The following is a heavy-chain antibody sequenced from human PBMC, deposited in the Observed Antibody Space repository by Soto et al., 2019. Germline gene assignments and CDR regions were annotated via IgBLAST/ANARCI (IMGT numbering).Heavy chain of an antibody. D-gene: IGHD1-26*01. V-gene: IGHV3-23*01. J-gene: IGHJ3*02. CDR2: ISGSGGST. Sequence: GGPLRLSWAAAGVTFSSHAISWVRQAPEKGLEWVSVISGSGGSTYFADSVKGRFTISRDNSKNTMYLQMSSLRAEDTALYYFARGLTELLWGAAFDIWGQGTMVTVSS. CDR3: ARGLTELLWGAAFDI. CDR1: GVTFSSHA.